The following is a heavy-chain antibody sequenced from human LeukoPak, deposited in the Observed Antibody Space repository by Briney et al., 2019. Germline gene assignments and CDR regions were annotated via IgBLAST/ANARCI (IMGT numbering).Heavy chain of an antibody. J-gene: IGHJ3*02. CDR3: ARDRSYYYDSSGPYDDAFDI. CDR2: IKQDGSEK. V-gene: IGHV3-7*01. CDR1: GFTFSSYW. D-gene: IGHD3-22*01. Sequence: PGGSLRLSCAASGFTFSSYWMSWVRQAPGKGLEWVANIKQDGSEKYYVDSVKGRFTISRDNAKNSLYPQMNSLRAEDTAVYYCARDRSYYYDSSGPYDDAFDIWGQGPMVTVSS.